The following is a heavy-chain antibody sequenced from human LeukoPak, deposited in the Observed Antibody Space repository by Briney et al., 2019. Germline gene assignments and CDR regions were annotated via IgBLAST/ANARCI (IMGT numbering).Heavy chain of an antibody. CDR1: GGSISSSSYY. J-gene: IGHJ3*02. V-gene: IGHV4-39*01. Sequence: SETLSLTCTVSGGSISSSSYYWGWLRQPPGKGLEWIGSIYYSGSTYYNPSLKSRVTISVDTSKNQFSLKLSSVTAADTAVYYCASHMGYYYDSSIPPGAFDIWGQGTMVTVSS. D-gene: IGHD3-22*01. CDR3: ASHMGYYYDSSIPPGAFDI. CDR2: IYYSGST.